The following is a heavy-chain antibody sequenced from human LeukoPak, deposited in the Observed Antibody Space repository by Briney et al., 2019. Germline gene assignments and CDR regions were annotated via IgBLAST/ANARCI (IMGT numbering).Heavy chain of an antibody. CDR3: ARHRYGRDPYYFDY. CDR2: IYYSGST. J-gene: IGHJ4*02. V-gene: IGHV4-39*01. Sequence: SETLSLTCTVSGGSISSGGYYWSWIRQHPGKGLEWIGYIYYSGSTYYNPSLKSRVTISVDTSKNQFSLKLSSVTAADTAVYYCARHRYGRDPYYFDYWGQGTLVTVSS. CDR1: GGSISSGGYY. D-gene: IGHD3-10*01.